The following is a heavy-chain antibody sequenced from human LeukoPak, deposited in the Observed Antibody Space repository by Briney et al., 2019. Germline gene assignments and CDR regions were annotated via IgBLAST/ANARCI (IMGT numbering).Heavy chain of an antibody. CDR1: GGSITSSFHY. CDR2: MFYSGAT. J-gene: IGHJ4*02. CDR3: VRGVRGSNWFFDY. D-gene: IGHD6-13*01. V-gene: IGHV4-39*07. Sequence: SETLSLTCTVSGGSITSSFHYWGWIRQPPGKGLEWIGSMFYSGATYYNPSLKRRVTISVDTSKNQVSLRLTSVIAADTAVYYCVRGVRGSNWFFDYWGQGTLVTVSS.